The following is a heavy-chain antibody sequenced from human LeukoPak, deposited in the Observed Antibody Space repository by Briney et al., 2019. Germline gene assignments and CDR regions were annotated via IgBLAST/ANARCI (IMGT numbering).Heavy chain of an antibody. CDR2: IYSGGST. CDR3: ARDWAPNSSSWYRDAFDI. V-gene: IGHV3-66*01. J-gene: IGHJ3*02. CDR1: GFTVSSNY. Sequence: GGSLRLSCAASGFTVSSNYMSWVRQAPGKGLEWVSVIYSGGSTYYADSVKGRFTISRDNSKNTLYLQMNSLRAEDTAVYYCARDWAPNSSSWYRDAFDIWGQGTMVTVSS. D-gene: IGHD6-13*01.